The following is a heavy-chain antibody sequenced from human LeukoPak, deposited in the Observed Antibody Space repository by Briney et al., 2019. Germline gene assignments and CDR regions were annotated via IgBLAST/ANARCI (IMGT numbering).Heavy chain of an antibody. D-gene: IGHD4-17*01. CDR1: GYSIGSGYY. CDR3: ARGESSGDYAYFDY. Sequence: SETLSLTCTVSGYSIGSGYYWGWIRQPPGKGLEWIGSIYHSGSTYYNPSLKSRVTISVDTSKNQFSLKLSSVTAADTAVYYCARGESSGDYAYFDYWGQGTLVTVPS. J-gene: IGHJ4*02. V-gene: IGHV4-38-2*02. CDR2: IYHSGST.